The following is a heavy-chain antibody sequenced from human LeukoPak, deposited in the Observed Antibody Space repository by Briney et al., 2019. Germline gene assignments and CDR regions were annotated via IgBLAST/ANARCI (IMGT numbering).Heavy chain of an antibody. CDR2: ISGSGNLI. CDR1: GFTFSNYH. CDR3: VRAVHHLFYSDSSGYYGDAFDV. J-gene: IGHJ3*01. Sequence: GGSLRLSCAASGFTFSNYHMSWIRQAPGKGLEWISYISGSGNLINYAASVRGRFTISRDNAKNSLYLEMNSLRVEDTAVYYCVRAVHHLFYSDSSGYYGDAFDVWGQGTVVTVSS. D-gene: IGHD3-22*01. V-gene: IGHV3-11*01.